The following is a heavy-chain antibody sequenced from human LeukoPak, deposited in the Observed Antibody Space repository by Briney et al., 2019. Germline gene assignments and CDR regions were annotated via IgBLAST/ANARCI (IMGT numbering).Heavy chain of an antibody. CDR3: ARGSRYPTIGYFQH. CDR2: INHSGST. Sequence: SETLSLTCAVYGGSFSGYYWSWIRQPPGKGLEWIGEINHSGSTDYNPSLKSRVTISVDTSKNQFSLKLSSVTAADTAVYYCARGSRYPTIGYFQHWGQGTLVTVSS. J-gene: IGHJ1*01. D-gene: IGHD1-1*01. CDR1: GGSFSGYY. V-gene: IGHV4-34*01.